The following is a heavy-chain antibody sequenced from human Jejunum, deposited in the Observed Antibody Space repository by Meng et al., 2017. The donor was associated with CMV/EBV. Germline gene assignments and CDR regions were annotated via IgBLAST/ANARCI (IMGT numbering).Heavy chain of an antibody. Sequence: SSRTYGWSWTRQSPGKGLEWIGYIHHSGTTNHNPSLRSRVIMSVDTSNNQFSLKLTSVTAADTAVYFCARDSYHYGSSTYNWFDPWGQGIRVTVSS. J-gene: IGHJ5*02. CDR2: IHHSGTT. CDR3: ARDSYHYGSSTYNWFDP. V-gene: IGHV4-59*01. D-gene: IGHD3-10*01. CDR1: SSRTYG.